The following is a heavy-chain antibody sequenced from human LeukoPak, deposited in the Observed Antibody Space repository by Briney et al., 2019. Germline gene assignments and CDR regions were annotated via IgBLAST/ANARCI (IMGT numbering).Heavy chain of an antibody. V-gene: IGHV4-39*01. J-gene: IGHJ4*02. Sequence: SETLSLTCTVSGGSISSSSYYCGWIRQPPGKGLEWIGSIYYSGSTYYNLSLKRRVTISVDTSKNQFSLKLSSVTAADTAVYYCARLGDFDYWGQGTLVTVSA. CDR2: IYYSGST. CDR3: ARLGDFDY. CDR1: GGSISSSSYY.